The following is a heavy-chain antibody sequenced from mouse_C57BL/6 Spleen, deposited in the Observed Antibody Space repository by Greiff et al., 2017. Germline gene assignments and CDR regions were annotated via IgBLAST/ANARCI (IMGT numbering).Heavy chain of an antibody. CDR2: ISSGSSTI. J-gene: IGHJ3*01. Sequence: EVMLVESGGGLVKPGGSLKLSCAASGFTFSDYGMHWVRQAPEKGLEWVAYISSGSSTIYYADTVKGRFPISRDNAKNTLFLQMTSLRSEDTAMYYCARTGYYGSSPFAYWGQGTLVTVSA. CDR1: GFTFSDYG. V-gene: IGHV5-17*01. D-gene: IGHD1-1*01. CDR3: ARTGYYGSSPFAY.